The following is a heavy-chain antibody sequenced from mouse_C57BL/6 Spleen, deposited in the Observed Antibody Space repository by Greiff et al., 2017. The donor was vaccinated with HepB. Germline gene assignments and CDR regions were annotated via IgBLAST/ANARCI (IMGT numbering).Heavy chain of an antibody. CDR2: ISNLAYSI. CDR3: ARRGYYGSYWYFDV. J-gene: IGHJ1*03. V-gene: IGHV5-15*01. CDR1: GFTFSDYG. D-gene: IGHD1-1*01. Sequence: EVKLVESGGGLVQPGGSLKLSCAASGFTFSDYGMAWVRQAPRKGPEWVAFISNLAYSIYYADTVTGRFTSSRENAKNTLYLEMSSLRSEDTAMYYCARRGYYGSYWYFDVWGTGTTVTVSS.